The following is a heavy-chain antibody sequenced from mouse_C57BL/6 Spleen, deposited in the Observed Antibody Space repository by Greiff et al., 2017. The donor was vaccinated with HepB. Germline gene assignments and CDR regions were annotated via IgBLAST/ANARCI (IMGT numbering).Heavy chain of an antibody. CDR2: IDPSDSYT. CDR1: GYTFTSYW. J-gene: IGHJ2*01. V-gene: IGHV1-59*01. Sequence: QVQLQQPGAELVRPGTSVKLSCKASGYTFTSYWMHWVKQRPGQGLEWIGVIDPSDSYTNYNQKFKGKATLTVDTSSSTAYMQLSSLTSEDSAVYCCARGHGVDYWGQGTTLTVSS. CDR3: ARGHGVDY.